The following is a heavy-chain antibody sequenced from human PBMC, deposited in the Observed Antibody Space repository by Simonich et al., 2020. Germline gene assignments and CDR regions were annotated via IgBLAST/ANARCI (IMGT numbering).Heavy chain of an antibody. V-gene: IGHV4-34*01. CDR1: GGSFSVYY. Sequence: QVQLQQWGAGLLKPSETLSLTCAVYGGSFSVYYWSWIRQPPGKGLEWIGEINHNESTNYNPSLKSRVTISGDTSKNQFSLKLSSVTAADTAVYYCARGKGWKNAFDIWGQGTMVTVSS. CDR2: INHNEST. D-gene: IGHD1-1*01. CDR3: ARGKGWKNAFDI. J-gene: IGHJ3*02.